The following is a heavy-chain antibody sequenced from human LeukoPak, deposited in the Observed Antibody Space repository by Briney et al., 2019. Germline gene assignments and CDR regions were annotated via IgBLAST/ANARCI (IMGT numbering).Heavy chain of an antibody. V-gene: IGHV3-20*04. D-gene: IGHD3-16*01. CDR3: AKSPGGRHHN. Sequence: GGSLRLSCAASGFRFDDYGMSWVRQAPGKGLEWVSGINWKGIRTGYADSVKGRFTISRDNSKNTLYLQMNSLRAEDTAVYYCAKSPGGRHHNWGQGTLVTVSS. J-gene: IGHJ4*02. CDR2: INWKGIRT. CDR1: GFRFDDYG.